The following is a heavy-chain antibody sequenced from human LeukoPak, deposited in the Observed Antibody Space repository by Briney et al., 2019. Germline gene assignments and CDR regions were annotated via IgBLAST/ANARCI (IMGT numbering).Heavy chain of an antibody. J-gene: IGHJ4*02. Sequence: GGSLRLSCTASGFTFSTHWMTWVRQPPGKGLEWVANIREDGSVKYYVDSVKGRFTISRDNTKNALYLQMNSLRADDTAVYFCARDSTWQLDYWGQGTLITVSS. D-gene: IGHD5-12*01. CDR3: ARDSTWQLDY. CDR2: IREDGSVK. CDR1: GFTFSTHW. V-gene: IGHV3-7*03.